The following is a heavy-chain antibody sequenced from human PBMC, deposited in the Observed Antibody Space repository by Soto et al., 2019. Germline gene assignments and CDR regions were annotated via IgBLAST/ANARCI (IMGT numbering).Heavy chain of an antibody. J-gene: IGHJ6*02. CDR2: IYYSGST. CDR3: ARLLSWELLPSPSYYYGMDV. Sequence: QVQLQESGPGLVKPSETLSLTCTVSGGSISSYYWSWIRQPPGKGLEWIGYIYYSGSTNYNPSLKSRVPISVDTSKNQFSLKLRSVTAADTAVYYCARLLSWELLPSPSYYYGMDVWGQGTTVTVSS. D-gene: IGHD1-26*01. CDR1: GGSISSYY. V-gene: IGHV4-59*01.